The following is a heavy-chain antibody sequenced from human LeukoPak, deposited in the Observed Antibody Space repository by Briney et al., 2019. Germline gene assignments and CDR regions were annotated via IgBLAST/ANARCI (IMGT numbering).Heavy chain of an antibody. CDR1: GYTFTGYY. V-gene: IGHV1-2*02. CDR3: ARAPPITRGPFDP. Sequence: ASVKVSCKASGYTFTGYYMHWVRQAPGQGLEWMGWINPNSGGTNYAQKFQGRVTMTRDTSISTAYMELSRLRSDDTAVYYCARAPPITRGPFDPWGQGTLVTVSS. D-gene: IGHD3-10*01. CDR2: INPNSGGT. J-gene: IGHJ5*02.